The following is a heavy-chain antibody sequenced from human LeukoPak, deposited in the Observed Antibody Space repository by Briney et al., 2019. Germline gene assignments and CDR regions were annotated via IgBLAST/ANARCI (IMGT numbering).Heavy chain of an antibody. Sequence: SQTLSLTCTVSGGSISSGGYYWSWIRQHPGKGLEWTGYIYYSGSTNYNPSLNSRVTISVDTSKNQFPLRLSSVTAADTAIYYCARAVSGRFDYWGQGTLVTVSS. D-gene: IGHD6-19*01. J-gene: IGHJ4*02. CDR1: GGSISSGGYY. V-gene: IGHV4-31*03. CDR3: ARAVSGRFDY. CDR2: IYYSGST.